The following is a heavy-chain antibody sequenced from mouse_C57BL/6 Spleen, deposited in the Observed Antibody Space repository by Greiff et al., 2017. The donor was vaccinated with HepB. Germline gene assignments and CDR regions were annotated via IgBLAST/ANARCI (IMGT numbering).Heavy chain of an antibody. CDR2: INYDGSST. V-gene: IGHV5-16*01. Sequence: DVKLVESEGGLVQPGSSMKLSCTASGFTFSDYYMAWVRQVPEKGLEWVANINYDGSSTYYLDSLKSRFIISRDNAKNILYLQMSSLKSEDTATYYCARVQTAQATYDYAMDYWGQGTSVTVSS. J-gene: IGHJ4*01. CDR1: GFTFSDYY. D-gene: IGHD3-2*02. CDR3: ARVQTAQATYDYAMDY.